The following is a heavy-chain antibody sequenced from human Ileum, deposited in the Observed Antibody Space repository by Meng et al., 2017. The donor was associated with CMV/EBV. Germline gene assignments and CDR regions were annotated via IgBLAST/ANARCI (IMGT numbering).Heavy chain of an antibody. D-gene: IGHD2-2*01. CDR3: ARGGSTSTDDFDY. CDR1: EYICTDYY. Sequence: KADEYICTDYYIHRGRQAPGQGLEWRAWINPKSGATNYAVEFQGRVTMTRDTSISTLYMELSRLRSDETADYYCARGGSTSTDDFDYWGQGTLVTVSS. V-gene: IGHV1-2*02. CDR2: INPKSGAT. J-gene: IGHJ4*02.